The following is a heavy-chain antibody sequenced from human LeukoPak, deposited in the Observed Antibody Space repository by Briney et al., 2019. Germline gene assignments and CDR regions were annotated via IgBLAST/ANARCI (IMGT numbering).Heavy chain of an antibody. Sequence: GRSLRLSRAVSGFTFGNYGMHWVRQAPGKGLEWVALISYDGSSEYYAGSVKGRFTISRDNSKITVYLQMNSLKAEDTAVYYCAKELYNYGDYGAEGLDVGGQGTTVTVS. CDR2: ISYDGSSE. V-gene: IGHV3-30*18. CDR3: AKELYNYGDYGAEGLDV. D-gene: IGHD4-17*01. CDR1: GFTFGNYG. J-gene: IGHJ6*02.